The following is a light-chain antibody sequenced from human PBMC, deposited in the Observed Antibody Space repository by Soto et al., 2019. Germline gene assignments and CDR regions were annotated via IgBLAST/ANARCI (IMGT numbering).Light chain of an antibody. CDR1: QSIRTY. J-gene: IGKJ1*01. CDR3: QQYNYFWA. Sequence: IQLTQYPSSLSPSLGDRVTFTCRASQSIRTYLNWYQQKPGNAPKLLIYDASNLESGVPSRFSGGGSGTEFSLTISSLTPDDFATYYCQQYNYFWAFGQGTKVDIK. V-gene: IGKV1-5*01. CDR2: DAS.